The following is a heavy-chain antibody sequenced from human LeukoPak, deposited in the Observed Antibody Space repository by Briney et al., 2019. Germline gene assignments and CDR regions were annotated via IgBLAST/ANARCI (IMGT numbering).Heavy chain of an antibody. D-gene: IGHD3-3*01. CDR1: GFSFSSYW. CDR3: VSGFLQWLY. CDR2: INPDGSNM. V-gene: IGHV3-7*01. Sequence: PGGSLRLSCAASGFSFSSYWMSWVRQAPGKWLEWVANINPDGSNMLYVDSVKGRFTISRDNAKNSLYLQMNNLRAEDTAVYFCVSGFLQWLYWGQGTLVTVSS. J-gene: IGHJ4*02.